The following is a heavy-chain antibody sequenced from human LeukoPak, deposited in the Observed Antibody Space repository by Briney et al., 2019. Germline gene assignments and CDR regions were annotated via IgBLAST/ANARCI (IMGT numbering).Heavy chain of an antibody. V-gene: IGHV3-20*04. CDR2: INWNGGST. D-gene: IGHD5-24*01. Sequence: RGSLRLSCAGSGYIFDDYGMRWVRQAPGKGLEWVAGINWNGGSTGYAASVKGRCTISRDNAKTALYLEMNSLRVEDTAFYYCVRLGRDGYTYGAAYWGQGALVTVSS. CDR1: GYIFDDYG. J-gene: IGHJ1*01. CDR3: VRLGRDGYTYGAAY.